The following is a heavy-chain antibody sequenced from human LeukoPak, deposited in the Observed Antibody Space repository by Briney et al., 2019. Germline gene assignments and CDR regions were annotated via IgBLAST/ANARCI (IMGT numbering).Heavy chain of an antibody. CDR2: IYHSGST. D-gene: IGHD3-9*01. CDR3: ASYDILTGYYSY. J-gene: IGHJ4*02. CDR1: GGSISSYY. V-gene: IGHV4-59*01. Sequence: SETLSLTCTVSGGSISSYYWSWIRQPPGKGLEWIGYIYHSGSTNYNPSLKSRVTISVDTSKNQFSLKLSSVTAADTAVYYCASYDILTGYYSYWGQGTLVTVSS.